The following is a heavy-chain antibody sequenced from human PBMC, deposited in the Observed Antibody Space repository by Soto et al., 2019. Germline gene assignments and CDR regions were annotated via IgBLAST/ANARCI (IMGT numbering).Heavy chain of an antibody. V-gene: IGHV3-73*02. Sequence: EVQLVESGGGLVQPGGSLKLSCAASGFTFSGSAMHWVRQASGKGLEWVGRIRSKGNSYAQAYAAPVKGRFTISRDVSKNTEYLQMNSLKTEDTAVYYCTRQYSSGWGAYWGQGTLVTVSS. CDR3: TRQYSSGWGAY. J-gene: IGHJ4*02. D-gene: IGHD6-19*01. CDR2: IRSKGNSYAQ. CDR1: GFTFSGSA.